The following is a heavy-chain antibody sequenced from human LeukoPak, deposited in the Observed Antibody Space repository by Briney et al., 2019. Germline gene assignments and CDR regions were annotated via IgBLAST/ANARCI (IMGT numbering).Heavy chain of an antibody. CDR2: ISSSSSTI. CDR1: GFTFSSYS. CDR3: ARPYSSGWYNAFDI. D-gene: IGHD6-13*01. Sequence: PGGSLRLSCAASGFTFSSYSMNWVRQAPGKGLEWVSYISSSSSTIYYADSVKGRFTISRDNAKNSLYLQMNSLRAEDTAVYYCARPYSSGWYNAFDIWGQGTMVTVSS. V-gene: IGHV3-48*04. J-gene: IGHJ3*02.